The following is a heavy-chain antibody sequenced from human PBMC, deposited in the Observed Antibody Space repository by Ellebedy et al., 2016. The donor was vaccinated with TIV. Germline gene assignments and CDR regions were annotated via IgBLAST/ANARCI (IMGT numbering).Heavy chain of an antibody. V-gene: IGHV1-2*02. CDR3: ARTDLWFGENSNYYGMDV. D-gene: IGHD3-10*01. Sequence: AASVKVSCKASGYTFTAYYMHWVRQAPGQGFEWMGWINPNSGGTNYAQKFQGRVTMTRDTSISTAYMELSRLRSDDTAVYYCARTDLWFGENSNYYGMDVWGQGTTVTVSS. J-gene: IGHJ6*02. CDR2: INPNSGGT. CDR1: GYTFTAYY.